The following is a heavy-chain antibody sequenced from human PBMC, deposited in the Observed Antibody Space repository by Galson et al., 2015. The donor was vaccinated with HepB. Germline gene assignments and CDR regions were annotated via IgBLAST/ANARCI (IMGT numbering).Heavy chain of an antibody. CDR2: ISPSSSYI. CDR3: ARGIRGYSYHFFDY. V-gene: IGHV3-21*01. J-gene: IGHJ4*02. CDR1: GFTFSRYP. D-gene: IGHD5-18*01. Sequence: SLRLSCAASGFTFSRYPMNWVRQAPGKGLEWVSSISPSSSYIDYADSVKGRFIISRDNAKNSLSLNMNSLGAEDTAVYYCARGIRGYSYHFFDYWGQGTLVTVSS.